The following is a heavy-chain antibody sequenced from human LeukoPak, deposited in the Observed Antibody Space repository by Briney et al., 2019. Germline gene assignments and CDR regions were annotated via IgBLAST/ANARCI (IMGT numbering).Heavy chain of an antibody. CDR3: AITVTGGIDY. J-gene: IGHJ4*02. D-gene: IGHD4-17*01. CDR2: IHSDGSSI. V-gene: IGHV3-74*01. Sequence: SCKVSGYTLAELPMHWVRQAPGKGLVWVSRIHSDGSSISYADSVKGRFTISRDNAKNTLYLQMNSLRVEDTAVYYCAITVTGGIDYWGQGTLVTVSS. CDR1: GYTLAELP.